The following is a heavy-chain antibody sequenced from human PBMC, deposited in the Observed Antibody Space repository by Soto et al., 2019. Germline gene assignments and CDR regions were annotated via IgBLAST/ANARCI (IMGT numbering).Heavy chain of an antibody. J-gene: IGHJ4*02. Sequence: QVQLVESGGGVVQPGTSLRLSCAASGFTFSNSAMHWVRQAPGKGLEWVAVISYNGYTKYYPDSVKGRFTISRDNSKNILYLQMNSRRDGDTARYRCARVKSGYSYASTDYWGQGTLVTVSS. CDR1: GFTFSNSA. CDR2: ISYNGYTK. CDR3: ARVKSGYSYASTDY. D-gene: IGHD5-18*01. V-gene: IGHV3-30-3*01.